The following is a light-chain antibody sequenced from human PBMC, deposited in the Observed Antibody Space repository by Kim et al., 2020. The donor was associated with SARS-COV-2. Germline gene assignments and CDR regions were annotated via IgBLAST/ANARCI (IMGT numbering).Light chain of an antibody. CDR3: QQYYSTPLT. CDR2: WAS. J-gene: IGKJ4*01. CDR1: QSVLYSSNDKNY. Sequence: ATINCKSSQSVLYSSNDKNYLAWYQQKPGQPPTLLIYWASTRDSGVPDRFSGSGSGTDFTLTISSLQAEDVAVYYCQQYYSTPLTFGGGTKVDIK. V-gene: IGKV4-1*01.